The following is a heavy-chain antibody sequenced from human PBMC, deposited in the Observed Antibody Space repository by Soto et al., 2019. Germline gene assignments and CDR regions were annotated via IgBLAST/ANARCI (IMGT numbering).Heavy chain of an antibody. Sequence: QVQLQESGPGLVKPSETLSLTCTVSGGSISSYYWSWIRQPPGKGLEWIGYIYYSGSTNYNPSLKSRVTISVDTSKNQFSLKLSSVTAADTAVYYCARGIAAAPNWSDPWGQGTLVTVSS. CDR1: GGSISSYY. J-gene: IGHJ5*02. V-gene: IGHV4-59*01. CDR3: ARGIAAAPNWSDP. D-gene: IGHD6-13*01. CDR2: IYYSGST.